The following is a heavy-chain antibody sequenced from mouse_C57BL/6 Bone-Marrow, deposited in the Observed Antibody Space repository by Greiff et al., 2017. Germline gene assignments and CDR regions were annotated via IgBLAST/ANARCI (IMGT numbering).Heavy chain of an antibody. J-gene: IGHJ4*01. Sequence: EVQLQQSGAELVRPGASVKLSCTASGFNIKDAYMHWVKQRPEQGLEWIGWIDPENGDTAYASKFQGKATITADTSSNTAYLQLSSLTSEDTAVYYCTTATLGAMDYWGQGTSVTVSS. CDR2: IDPENGDT. V-gene: IGHV14-4*01. CDR1: GFNIKDAY. CDR3: TTATLGAMDY. D-gene: IGHD4-1*01.